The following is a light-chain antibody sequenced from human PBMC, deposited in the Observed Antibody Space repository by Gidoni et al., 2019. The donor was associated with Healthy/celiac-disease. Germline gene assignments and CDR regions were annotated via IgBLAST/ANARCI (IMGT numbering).Light chain of an antibody. CDR2: KAS. Sequence: DIPMTQSPSPLSASVGDRVTITCRASQSISSWLAWYQQKPGKAPKLLIYKASTLESGVPSRFSGSGSGTEFTLTIISLQPDDFATYYCQQYNSYPYTFGQGTKLEIK. CDR3: QQYNSYPYT. V-gene: IGKV1-5*03. CDR1: QSISSW. J-gene: IGKJ2*01.